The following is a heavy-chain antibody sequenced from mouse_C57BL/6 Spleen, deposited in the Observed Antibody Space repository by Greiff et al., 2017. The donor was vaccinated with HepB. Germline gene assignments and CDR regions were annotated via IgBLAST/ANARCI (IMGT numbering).Heavy chain of an antibody. CDR1: GYTFTDYY. J-gene: IGHJ2*01. CDR3: ARWNYYGSRESNFDY. D-gene: IGHD1-1*01. V-gene: IGHV1-26*01. CDR2: INPNNGGT. Sequence: EVQLQQSGPELVKPGASVKISCKASGYTFTDYYMNWVKQSHGKSLEWIGDINPNNGGTSYNQKFKGKATLTVDKSSSTAYMELRSLTSEDSAVYYCARWNYYGSRESNFDYWGQGTTLTVSS.